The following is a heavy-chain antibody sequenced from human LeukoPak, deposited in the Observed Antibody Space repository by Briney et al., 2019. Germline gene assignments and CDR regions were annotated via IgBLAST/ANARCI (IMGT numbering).Heavy chain of an antibody. CDR3: AKDHSSGWYGVIDY. Sequence: PGGSLRLSCAASGFTFSSYSMNWVRQAPGKGLEWVSSISSSSSYIYYADSVKGRFTISRDNAKNSLYLQMNSLRAEDTAVYYCAKDHSSGWYGVIDYWGQGTLVTVSS. CDR1: GFTFSSYS. CDR2: ISSSSSYI. D-gene: IGHD6-19*01. J-gene: IGHJ4*02. V-gene: IGHV3-21*01.